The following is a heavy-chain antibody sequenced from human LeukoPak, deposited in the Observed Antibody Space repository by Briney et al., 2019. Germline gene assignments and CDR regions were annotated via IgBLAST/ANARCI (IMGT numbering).Heavy chain of an antibody. J-gene: IGHJ6*02. V-gene: IGHV4-30-4*01. D-gene: IGHD5-24*01. CDR3: ARDDSRDGSNYNYYGTDV. CDR2: IYYSGST. Sequence: PSETLSLTCTVSGGSISSGDYYWSWIRQPPGKGLEWIGYIYYSGSTYYNPSLKSRVTISVDTSKNQFSLKLSSVTAADTAVYYCARDDSRDGSNYNYYGTDVWGQGITVTVSS. CDR1: GGSISSGDYY.